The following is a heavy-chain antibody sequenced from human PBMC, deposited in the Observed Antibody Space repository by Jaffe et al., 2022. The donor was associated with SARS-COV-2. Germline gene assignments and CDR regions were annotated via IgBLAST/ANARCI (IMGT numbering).Heavy chain of an antibody. V-gene: IGHV4-61*02. CDR3: ARVVGYSSSWSYFDY. J-gene: IGHJ4*02. CDR1: GGSISSGSYY. D-gene: IGHD6-13*01. Sequence: QVQLQESGPGLVKPSQTLSLTCTVSGGSISSGSYYWSWIRQPAGKGLEWIGRIYTSGSTNYNPSLKSRVTISVDTSKNQFSLKLSSVTAADTAVYYCARVVGYSSSWSYFDYWGQGTLVTVSS. CDR2: IYTSGST.